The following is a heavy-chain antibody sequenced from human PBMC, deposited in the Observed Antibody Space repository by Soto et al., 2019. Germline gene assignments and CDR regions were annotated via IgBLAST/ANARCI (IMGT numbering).Heavy chain of an antibody. V-gene: IGHV3-23*01. CDR2: ISGIGHST. J-gene: IGHJ4*02. CDR3: AKRIMSTIGHFDS. CDR1: GFTFSSYA. Sequence: GGSLRLSCAASGFTFSSYAMGWVRQAPGKGLEWVSSISGIGHSTYYADSVKGRFTISRDNSKNTLHLQMNSLRAEDTAVYYCAKRIMSTIGHFDSWGQGTLVTVSS. D-gene: IGHD1-1*01.